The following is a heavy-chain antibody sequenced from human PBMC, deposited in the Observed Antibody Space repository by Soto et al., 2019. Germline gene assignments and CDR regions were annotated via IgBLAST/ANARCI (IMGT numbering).Heavy chain of an antibody. CDR3: ARDVRQQQLVRAYYYSGRDV. V-gene: IGHV1-69*06. Sequence: QVQLVQSGAEVKKPGSSVKVSCKASGGTFSSYAISWVRQAPGQGLEWMGGIIPIFGTANYAQKFQGRVTITADKSTSTAYMELSSLRSEDTAVYYCARDVRQQQLVRAYYYSGRDVWGQGTTVTVSS. J-gene: IGHJ6*02. CDR1: GGTFSSYA. D-gene: IGHD6-13*01. CDR2: IIPIFGTA.